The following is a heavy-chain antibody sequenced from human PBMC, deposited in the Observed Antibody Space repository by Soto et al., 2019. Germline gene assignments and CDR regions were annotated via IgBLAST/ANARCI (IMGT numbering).Heavy chain of an antibody. V-gene: IGHV1-8*01. D-gene: IGHD5-18*01. Sequence: ASRDGSCADSGYTFRIYDINWERQATGQGLEWMGWMNPNSGNTGYAQKFQGRGTMTRNTSISTAYMELSSRRSEDTAVSYCARRGYSYGSNYSFYYGIDVWGDPTTVPVS. J-gene: IGHJ6*02. CDR1: GYTFRIYD. CDR2: MNPNSGNT. CDR3: ARRGYSYGSNYSFYYGIDV.